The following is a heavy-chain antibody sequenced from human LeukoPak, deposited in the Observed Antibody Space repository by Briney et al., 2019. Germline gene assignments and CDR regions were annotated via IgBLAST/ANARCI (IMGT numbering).Heavy chain of an antibody. CDR3: ARALGGYYMDV. J-gene: IGHJ6*03. Sequence: PSETPSLTCTVSGGSISSSSYYWGWIRQPPGKGLEWIGSIYYSGSTYYNPSLKSRVTISVDTSKNQFSLKLSSVTAADTAVYYCARALGGYYMDVWGKGTTVTVSS. CDR2: IYYSGST. CDR1: GGSISSSSYY. V-gene: IGHV4-39*07. D-gene: IGHD3-16*01.